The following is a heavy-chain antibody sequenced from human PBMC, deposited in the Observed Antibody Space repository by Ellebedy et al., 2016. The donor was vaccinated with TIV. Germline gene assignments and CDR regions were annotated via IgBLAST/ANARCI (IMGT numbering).Heavy chain of an antibody. CDR1: GGSISSSSYY. J-gene: IGHJ4*02. V-gene: IGHV4-61*05. CDR3: ARLGRAGRGD. CDR2: IYYSGST. Sequence: SETLSLXCTVSGGSISSSSYYWSWIRQPPGKGLEWVGYIYYSGSTNYNPSLKSRVTISVDTSKNQLSLKLTSVTAADTAVYYCARLGRAGRGDWGQGTLVTVSS. D-gene: IGHD1-26*01.